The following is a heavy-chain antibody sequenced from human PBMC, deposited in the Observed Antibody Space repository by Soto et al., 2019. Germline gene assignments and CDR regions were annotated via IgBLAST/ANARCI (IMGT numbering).Heavy chain of an antibody. D-gene: IGHD1-26*01. Sequence: SETLSLTCTVSGGSIYTGGFYWSWTRQLPGKGLEWLGYIYYTGSTQYTPSLKSRLSISTDTSDNQFSLRLNSVTAADTAVYYCATSLVTSRARVDYWGQGTPVTVSS. V-gene: IGHV4-31*02. CDR1: GGSIYTGGFY. CDR2: IYYTGST. J-gene: IGHJ4*02. CDR3: ATSLVTSRARVDY.